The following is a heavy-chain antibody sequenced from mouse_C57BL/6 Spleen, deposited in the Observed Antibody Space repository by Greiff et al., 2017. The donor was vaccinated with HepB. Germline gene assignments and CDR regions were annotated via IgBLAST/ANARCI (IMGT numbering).Heavy chain of an antibody. J-gene: IGHJ4*01. V-gene: IGHV5-9-1*02. CDR2: ISSGGDYI. CDR3: TRLNWDYAMDY. CDR1: GFTFSSYA. D-gene: IGHD4-1*01. Sequence: EVHLVESGEGLVKPGGSLKLSCAASGFTFSSYAMSWVRQTPEKRLEWVAYISSGGDYIYYADTVKGRFTISRDNARNTLYLQMSSLKSEDTAMYYCTRLNWDYAMDYWGQGTSVTVSS.